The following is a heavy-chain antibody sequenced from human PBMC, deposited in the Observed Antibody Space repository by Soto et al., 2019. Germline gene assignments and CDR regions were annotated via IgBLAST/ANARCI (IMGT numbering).Heavy chain of an antibody. CDR2: ISAYNGNT. Sequence: VASVKVSCKASGYTFTSYGISWVRQAPGQGLEWMGWISAYNGNTNYAQKLQGRVTMTTDTPTSTAYMELRSLRSDDTAVYYCARDRIWFGESSYYYGMDVWGQGTTVTVSS. V-gene: IGHV1-18*04. CDR1: GYTFTSYG. D-gene: IGHD3-10*01. J-gene: IGHJ6*02. CDR3: ARDRIWFGESSYYYGMDV.